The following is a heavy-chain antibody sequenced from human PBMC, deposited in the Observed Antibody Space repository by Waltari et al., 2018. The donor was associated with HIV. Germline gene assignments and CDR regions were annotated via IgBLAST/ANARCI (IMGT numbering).Heavy chain of an antibody. CDR2: IYTSGGT. J-gene: IGHJ4*02. D-gene: IGHD2-8*01. V-gene: IGHV4-4*07. CDR3: ARIMANGYFDY. CDR1: GGSISSYY. Sequence: QVQLQESGPGLVKPSETLSLTCTVSGGSISSYYWSWIRQPAGKGLEWIGRIYTSGGTNFNPPCTSRVTMSVVTSKNQFSLLLSSVTAEDTAVYYCARIMANGYFDYWGQGTRVTVSS.